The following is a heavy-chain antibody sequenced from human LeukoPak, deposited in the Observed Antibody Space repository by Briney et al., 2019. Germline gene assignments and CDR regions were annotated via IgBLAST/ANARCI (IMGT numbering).Heavy chain of an antibody. CDR3: ARDVDYGDPGYYFDY. D-gene: IGHD4-17*01. CDR2: INPNSGGT. J-gene: IGHJ4*02. CDR1: GYTFTSYY. V-gene: IGHV1-2*02. Sequence: ASVKVSCKASGYTFTSYYMHWVRQAPGQGLEWMGWINPNSGGTNYAPKFQGRVTMTRDTSISTAYMELSRLRSDDTAVYYCARDVDYGDPGYYFDYWGQGTLVTVSS.